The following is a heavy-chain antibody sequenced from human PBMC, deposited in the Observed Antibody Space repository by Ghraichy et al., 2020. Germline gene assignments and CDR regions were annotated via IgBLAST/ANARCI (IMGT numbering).Heavy chain of an antibody. V-gene: IGHV3-7*01. CDR3: ARDPFGDYKYGGTDY. CDR1: GFTFSRYW. Sequence: GESLNISCSVSGFTFSRYWMSWVRQAPGKGLEWVASIKADGSERYYVDSVKGRFTISRDNPENSLSLEMNSLRAEDTAMYYCARDPFGDYKYGGTDYWGQGTLVAVSS. D-gene: IGHD4-17*01. CDR2: IKADGSER. J-gene: IGHJ4*02.